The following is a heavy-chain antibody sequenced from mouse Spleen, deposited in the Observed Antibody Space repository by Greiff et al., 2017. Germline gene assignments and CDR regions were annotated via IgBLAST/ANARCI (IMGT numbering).Heavy chain of an antibody. D-gene: IGHD5-5*01. Sequence: VQLQQPGAELVKPGASVKLSCKASGYTFTSYWMQWVKQRPGQGLEWIGEIDPSDSYTNYNQKFKGKATLTVDTSSSTAYMQLSSLTSEDSAVYYCARRGDYPYYFDYWGQGTTLTVSS. V-gene: IGHV1-50*01. CDR1: GYTFTSYW. J-gene: IGHJ2*01. CDR2: IDPSDSYT. CDR3: ARRGDYPYYFDY.